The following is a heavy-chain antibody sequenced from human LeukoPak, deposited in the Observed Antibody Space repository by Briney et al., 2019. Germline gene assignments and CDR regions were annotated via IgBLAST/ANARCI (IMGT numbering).Heavy chain of an antibody. CDR1: GGSVTTSSYY. Sequence: PSETLSLTCSVSGGSVTTSSYYWGWVRQPPGKGLEWIGSMSHSGTTWYSPSLKSRVTISADTSSNQFSLRLASVTATDTAVYYCANRVLYGYFTSWGQGTLVTVSS. CDR3: ANRVLYGYFTS. V-gene: IGHV4-39*01. D-gene: IGHD3-10*01. CDR2: MSHSGTT. J-gene: IGHJ4*02.